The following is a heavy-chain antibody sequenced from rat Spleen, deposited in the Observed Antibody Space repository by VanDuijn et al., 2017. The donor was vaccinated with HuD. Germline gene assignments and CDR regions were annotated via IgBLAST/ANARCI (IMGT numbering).Heavy chain of an antibody. CDR1: GFSLTSYG. J-gene: IGHJ4*01. V-gene: IGHV2-13*01. CDR2: IWDDGST. CDR3: ARHLREASGVMDV. Sequence: QVQLKESGPGLVQPSQTLSLTCTVSGFSLTSYGVSWVRQPPGKGLEWMGGIWDDGSTNYNSALKSRLSISRDTSKSQIFLKMNRLQPEDTGTYYCARHLREASGVMDVWGQGASVTVSS. D-gene: IGHD4-3*01.